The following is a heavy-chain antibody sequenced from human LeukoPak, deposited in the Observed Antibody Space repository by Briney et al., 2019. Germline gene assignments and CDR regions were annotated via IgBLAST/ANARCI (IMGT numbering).Heavy chain of an antibody. D-gene: IGHD2/OR15-2a*01. CDR3: AKGESKDYLNYFDYLNYFDH. V-gene: IGHV3-33*06. J-gene: IGHJ4*02. CDR2: IWSDGSNK. CDR1: GFTFSSYG. Sequence: PGGSLRLSCAASGFTFSSYGMHWVRQAPGKGLEWVAVIWSDGSNKYYAESVKGRFTISRDNSKNTLSLQMNSLRAEDTAIYYCAKGESKDYLNYFDYLNYFDHWGQGALVTVSS.